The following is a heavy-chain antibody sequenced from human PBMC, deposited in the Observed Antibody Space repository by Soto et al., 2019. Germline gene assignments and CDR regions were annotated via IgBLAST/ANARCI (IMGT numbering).Heavy chain of an antibody. CDR2: FDPEDGET. CDR3: ATYNWNLDAFDI. D-gene: IGHD1-20*01. Sequence: EASVKVSCKVSGYSLTELSMHWVRQAPGKGLEWMGGFDPEDGETIYAQRFQGRVTMTEDTSTDTAYMELSSLRSEDTAVYYCATYNWNLDAFDIWGQGTMVTVS. V-gene: IGHV1-24*01. J-gene: IGHJ3*02. CDR1: GYSLTELS.